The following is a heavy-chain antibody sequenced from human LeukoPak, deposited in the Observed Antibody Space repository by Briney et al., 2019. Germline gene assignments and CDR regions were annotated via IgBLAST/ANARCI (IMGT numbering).Heavy chain of an antibody. CDR1: GYTFTDYY. V-gene: IGHV1-69-2*01. Sequence: GASVKVSCKASGYTFTDYYMHWVQQAPGKGLEWMGRVDPEDGETIYAEKFQGRVTITADTSTDTAYMELSSLRSEDTAVYYCATDLDPNPWGQGTMVTVSS. J-gene: IGHJ3*01. CDR2: VDPEDGET. CDR3: ATDLDPNP. D-gene: IGHD1-1*01.